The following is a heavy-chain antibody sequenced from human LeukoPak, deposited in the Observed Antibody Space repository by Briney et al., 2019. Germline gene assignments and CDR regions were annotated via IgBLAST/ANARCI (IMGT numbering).Heavy chain of an antibody. Sequence: SETLSLTCTVPDDSISSSNYYWGWIRQPPGKVLEWIGTIYYSGTTYYNPSLKSRVTISVDTSKNQFSLRLSSVTAADTAVYYCARAYYYDNSGYFDYWGQGTLVTVSS. D-gene: IGHD3-22*01. CDR2: IYYSGTT. J-gene: IGHJ4*02. CDR3: ARAYYYDNSGYFDY. V-gene: IGHV4-39*01. CDR1: DDSISSSNYY.